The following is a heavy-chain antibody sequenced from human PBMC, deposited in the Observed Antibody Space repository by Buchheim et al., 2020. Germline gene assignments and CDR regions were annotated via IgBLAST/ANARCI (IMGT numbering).Heavy chain of an antibody. J-gene: IGHJ6*02. CDR3: AKSDTIFGVVNPYYYYYGMDV. CDR2: ISGSGGST. CDR1: GFTFSSYA. D-gene: IGHD3-3*01. V-gene: IGHV3-23*01. Sequence: EVQLLESGGGLVQPGGSLRLSCAASGFTFSSYAMSWVRQAPGKGLEWVSAISGSGGSTYYADSVKGRFTISSDNSKNTLYLQMNSLRAEDTAVYYCAKSDTIFGVVNPYYYYYGMDVWGQGTT.